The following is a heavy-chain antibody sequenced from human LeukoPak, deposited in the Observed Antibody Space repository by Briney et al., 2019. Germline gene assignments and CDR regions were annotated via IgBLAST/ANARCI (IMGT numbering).Heavy chain of an antibody. D-gene: IGHD4-17*01. Sequence: GGSLRLSCAASGFTFSSYGMHWVRQAPGKGLEWVAVISYDGSNKYYADSVKGRFTISRDNSKNTLYLQMNSLRAEDTAVYYCAKGLDWGYGDYAFDYWGQGTLVTVSS. CDR2: ISYDGSNK. CDR1: GFTFSSYG. CDR3: AKGLDWGYGDYAFDY. V-gene: IGHV3-30*18. J-gene: IGHJ4*02.